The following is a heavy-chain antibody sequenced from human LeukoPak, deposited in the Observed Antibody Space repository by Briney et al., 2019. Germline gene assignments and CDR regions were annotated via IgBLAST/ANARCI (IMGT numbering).Heavy chain of an antibody. D-gene: IGHD4-17*01. CDR1: GFTFSSYS. CDR2: ISSSSSYM. CDR3: ARGDLESTVTTFGY. J-gene: IGHJ4*02. Sequence: GGSLRLSCAASGFTFSSYSMNWVRQAPGKGLEWVSSISSSSSYMHSADSVKGRFTISRDNAKNSLYLQMNNLKAEDTAVYYCARGDLESTVTTFGYWGQGTLVTVSS. V-gene: IGHV3-21*01.